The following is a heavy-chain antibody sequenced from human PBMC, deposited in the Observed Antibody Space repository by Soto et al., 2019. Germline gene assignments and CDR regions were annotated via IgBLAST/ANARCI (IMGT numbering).Heavy chain of an antibody. CDR3: ARGEGSGSYSGWFDP. CDR2: IYYSGST. J-gene: IGHJ5*02. Sequence: QVQLQESGPGLVKPSQTLSLTCTVSGGSISSGDYSWSWIRQPPGKGLEWIGYIYYSGSTYYNPSLKSRVTISVDTSKNQFSLKLSSVTAADTAVYYCARGEGSGSYSGWFDPWGQGTLVTVSS. V-gene: IGHV4-30-4*01. CDR1: GGSISSGDYS. D-gene: IGHD3-10*01.